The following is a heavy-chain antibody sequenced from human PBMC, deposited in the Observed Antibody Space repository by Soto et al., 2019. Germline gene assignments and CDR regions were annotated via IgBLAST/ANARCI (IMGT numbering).Heavy chain of an antibody. Sequence: QVQLVQSGAEVKKPGASVKVSCKASGYTFTSYAMHWVRQAPGQRLEWMGWINAGNGNTKYSQKFQGRVTITRDTSASTAYMELSSLRSEDTAVYYCARDDSYGVEGSWFDPWGQGTLVTVSS. CDR3: ARDDSYGVEGSWFDP. V-gene: IGHV1-3*01. D-gene: IGHD5-18*01. J-gene: IGHJ5*02. CDR2: INAGNGNT. CDR1: GYTFTSYA.